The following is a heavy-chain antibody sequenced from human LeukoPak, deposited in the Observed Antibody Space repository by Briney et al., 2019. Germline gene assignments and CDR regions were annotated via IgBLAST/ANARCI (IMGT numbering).Heavy chain of an antibody. V-gene: IGHV1-2*02. CDR3: ARDRVGSGWPRPFYFEF. Sequence: ASVRVSCKPSGYTLTGYYIHWVRQAPGQRLEWLGWISPNTGATMFAHKFQDRVSMTRDTSIDTAYLELTSLTAYDTALYYCARDRVGSGWPRPFYFEFWGQGTLVTVSS. J-gene: IGHJ4*02. CDR2: ISPNTGAT. D-gene: IGHD6-19*01. CDR1: GYTLTGYY.